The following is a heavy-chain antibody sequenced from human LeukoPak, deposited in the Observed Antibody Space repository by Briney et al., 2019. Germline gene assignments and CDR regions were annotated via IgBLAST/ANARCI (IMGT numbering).Heavy chain of an antibody. CDR2: MNPNSGNT. D-gene: IGHD6-19*01. V-gene: IGHV1-8*01. CDR1: GYTFTSYD. CDR3: ARRGAVAGTNGY. J-gene: IGHJ4*02. Sequence: ASVKVSCKASGYTFTSYDINWVRQATGQGLEWTGWMNPNSGNTGYAQKFQGRVTMTRNTSISTAYMELSSLRSEDTAVYYCARRGAVAGTNGYWGQGTLVTVSS.